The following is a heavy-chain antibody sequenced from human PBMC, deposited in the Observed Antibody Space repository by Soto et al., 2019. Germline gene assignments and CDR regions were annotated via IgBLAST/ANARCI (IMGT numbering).Heavy chain of an antibody. Sequence: ASVKVSCKASGYTFTGYYMHWVRQAPGQGLEWMGWINPNSGGTNYAQKFQGWVTMTRDTSISTAYMELSRLRSDDTAVYYCARGPRWFRAARHRVLGYYYRYVGGKGPRATFPS. D-gene: IGHD6-6*01. CDR3: ARGPRWFRAARHRVLGYYYRYV. V-gene: IGHV1-2*04. J-gene: IGHJ6*03. CDR1: GYTFTGYY. CDR2: INPNSGGT.